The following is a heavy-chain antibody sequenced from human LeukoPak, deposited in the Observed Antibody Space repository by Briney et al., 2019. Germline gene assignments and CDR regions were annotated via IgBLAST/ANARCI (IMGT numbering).Heavy chain of an antibody. CDR2: ISYDGTSQ. CDR1: GFTFSNYA. CDR3: ARDVMDRQQPDGLDI. Sequence: QPGRSLRLSCAASGFTFSNYAIHWVRQALGKGLEWVAVISYDGTSQYYADSMKGRFTISRDNSKNTLYLQMNSLKAEDTAVYYCARDVMDRQQPDGLDIWGQGTMVTVSS. D-gene: IGHD6-13*01. J-gene: IGHJ3*02. V-gene: IGHV3-30-3*01.